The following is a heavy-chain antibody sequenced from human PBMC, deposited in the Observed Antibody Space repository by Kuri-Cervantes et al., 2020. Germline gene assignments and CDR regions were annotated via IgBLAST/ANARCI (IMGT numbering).Heavy chain of an antibody. D-gene: IGHD5-18*01. J-gene: IGHJ5*02. Sequence: LRLSCTVSGGSISSGDYYWSWIRQPPGKGLEWIGYIYYSGSTYYNPSLKSRVTISVDTSKNQFSLKLSSVTAADTAVYYCARAIPYGYGFERWFDPWGQGTLVTVSS. CDR2: IYYSGST. CDR3: ARAIPYGYGFERWFDP. V-gene: IGHV4-30-4*01. CDR1: GGSISSGDYY.